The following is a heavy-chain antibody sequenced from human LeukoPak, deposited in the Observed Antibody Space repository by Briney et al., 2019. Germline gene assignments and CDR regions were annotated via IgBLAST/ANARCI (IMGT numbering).Heavy chain of an antibody. CDR1: GFTFSSYA. CDR3: ARVWKGNYYDY. J-gene: IGHJ4*02. CDR2: ISGTGGST. D-gene: IGHD1-1*01. V-gene: IGHV3-23*01. Sequence: PGGSLRLSCAASGFTFSSYAMHWVRQAPGKGLEWISGISGTGGSTYYADSVKGRFTISRDNSKNTLYLQMNSLRAEDTAIYYCARVWKGNYYDYWGQGTLVTVSS.